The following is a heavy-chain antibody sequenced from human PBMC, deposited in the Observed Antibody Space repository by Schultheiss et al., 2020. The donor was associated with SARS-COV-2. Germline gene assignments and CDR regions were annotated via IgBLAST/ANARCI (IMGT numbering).Heavy chain of an antibody. CDR3: ARAGAANGMDV. V-gene: IGHV3-53*01. Sequence: GGSLRLSCAASGFTVSSDYMTWVRQAPGKGLEWVSTLYGGGSISSAESVKGRFTISRDNSKNILYLQMNSLRAEDTAVYYCARAGAANGMDVWGQGTTVTVSS. D-gene: IGHD3-10*01. CDR2: LYGGGSI. CDR1: GFTVSSDY. J-gene: IGHJ6*02.